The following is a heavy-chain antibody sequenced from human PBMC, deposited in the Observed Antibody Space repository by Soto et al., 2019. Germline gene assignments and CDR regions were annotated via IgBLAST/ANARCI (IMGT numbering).Heavy chain of an antibody. Sequence: PWGSLRLSCAASGFTFIIYAMSWVRQAPGKGLEWVSAISGSGGSTYYADSVKGRFTISRDNSKNTLYLQMNSLRAEDTAVYYCAKSSPGYCTNGVCREFDYWGQGTLVTVSS. D-gene: IGHD2-8*01. CDR2: ISGSGGST. CDR3: AKSSPGYCTNGVCREFDY. J-gene: IGHJ4*02. V-gene: IGHV3-23*01. CDR1: GFTFIIYA.